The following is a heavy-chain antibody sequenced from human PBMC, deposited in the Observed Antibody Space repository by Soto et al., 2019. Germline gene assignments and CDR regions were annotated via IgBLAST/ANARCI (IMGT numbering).Heavy chain of an antibody. CDR3: AKSPLIAVAAYSYYYGMDV. CDR2: ISYDGSNK. V-gene: IGHV3-30*18. Sequence: QVQLVESGGGVVQPGRSLRLSCAASGFTFSSYGMHWVRQAPGKGLEWVAVISYDGSNKNYADSVKGRFTISRDNSKNTLYLQMNSLRAEDTAVYYCAKSPLIAVAAYSYYYGMDVWGQGTTVTVSS. CDR1: GFTFSSYG. D-gene: IGHD6-19*01. J-gene: IGHJ6*02.